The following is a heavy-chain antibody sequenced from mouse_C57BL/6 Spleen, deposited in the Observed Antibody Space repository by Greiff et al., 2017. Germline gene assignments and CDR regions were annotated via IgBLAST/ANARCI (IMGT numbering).Heavy chain of an antibody. CDR2: ISDGGSYN. V-gene: IGHV5-4*01. D-gene: IGHD3-2*02. CDR3: ARDTAQATYFDY. Sequence: EVKVVESGGGLVKPGGSLKLSCAASGFTFSSYAMSWVRQTPGKRREWVATISDGGSYNYYPDNVKGRFTISRDNAKNNLYLQMSHLQSEDTAMYYCARDTAQATYFDYWGQGTTLTVSS. CDR1: GFTFSSYA. J-gene: IGHJ2*01.